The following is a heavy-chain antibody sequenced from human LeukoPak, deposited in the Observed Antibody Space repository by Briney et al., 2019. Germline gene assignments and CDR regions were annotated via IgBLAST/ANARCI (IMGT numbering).Heavy chain of an antibody. J-gene: IGHJ4*02. Sequence: SGPTLVNPTQTLTLTCTFSGFSLSTSGMCVSWIRQPPGKALEWLARIDWDDDKYYSTSLKTRLTISKDTSKNQVVLTMTNMDPVDTATYYCARTLAAAGTRGYFDYWGQGTLVTVSS. CDR2: IDWDDDK. CDR3: ARTLAAAGTRGYFDY. CDR1: GFSLSTSGMC. D-gene: IGHD6-13*01. V-gene: IGHV2-70*11.